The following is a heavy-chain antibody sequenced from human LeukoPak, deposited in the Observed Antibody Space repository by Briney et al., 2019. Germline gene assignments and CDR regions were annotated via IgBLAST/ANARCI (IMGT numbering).Heavy chain of an antibody. J-gene: IGHJ4*02. D-gene: IGHD1-26*01. CDR1: GFTFSNYW. CDR2: IKQNGSEE. Sequence: GGSLRLSCAASGFTFSNYWMSWVRQAPGKGLEWVANIKQNGSEESYVDSVKGRFTISRDNAKNSLYLQMNSLRVDDTAVYYCADPGVGHWGQGTLVTVSS. CDR3: ADPGVGH. V-gene: IGHV3-7*01.